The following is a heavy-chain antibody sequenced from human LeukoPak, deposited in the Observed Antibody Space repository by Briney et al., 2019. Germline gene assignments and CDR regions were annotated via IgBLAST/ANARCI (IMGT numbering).Heavy chain of an antibody. D-gene: IGHD3-10*01. CDR2: IYTSGST. V-gene: IGHV4-4*07. Sequence: SETLSLTCTVSGGSISSYYWSWIRQPAGKGLEWIGRIYTSGSTNYNPSLKTRVTMSVDTSKNQFSLKLSSVTAADTAVHYCARGAGGGSGSYATYYYYYYYMDVWGKGTTVTVSS. CDR1: GGSISSYY. CDR3: ARGAGGGSGSYATYYYYYYYMDV. J-gene: IGHJ6*03.